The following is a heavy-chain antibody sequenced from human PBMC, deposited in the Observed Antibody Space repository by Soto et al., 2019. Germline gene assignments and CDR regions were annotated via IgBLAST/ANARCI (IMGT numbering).Heavy chain of an antibody. CDR1: GFTFSSYW. CDR2: IRSDGTST. J-gene: IGHJ5*01. Sequence: GGSLRLSCAASGFTFSSYWMHWVRQAPGKGLVWVSRIRSDGTSTNYADSVKGRFTISRDNAKNTLYLQMNSLKAEDTAVYYCARRQPSRPWFVSWGKGALVTGSS. V-gene: IGHV3-74*01. CDR3: ARRQPSRPWFVS. D-gene: IGHD2-2*01.